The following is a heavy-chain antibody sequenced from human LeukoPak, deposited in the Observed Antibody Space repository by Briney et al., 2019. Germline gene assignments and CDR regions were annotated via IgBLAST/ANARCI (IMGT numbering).Heavy chain of an antibody. J-gene: IGHJ5*02. Sequence: GGSLRLSCVDSGFTFSSNNMNWVRQAPGKGLEWLSFISDTGHVIYYADSVKGRFTISRDNAKNSLFLQMNSLRDEDTAVYYCARGAGSSWFYHWGRGTLVTVSS. CDR3: ARGAGSSWFYH. CDR2: ISDTGHVI. V-gene: IGHV3-48*02. D-gene: IGHD4/OR15-4a*01. CDR1: GFTFSSNN.